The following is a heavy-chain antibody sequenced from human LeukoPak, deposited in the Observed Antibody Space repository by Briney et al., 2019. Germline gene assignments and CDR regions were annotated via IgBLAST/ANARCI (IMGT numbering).Heavy chain of an antibody. CDR1: GFNLRSFA. CDR2: TSGDGGTT. Sequence: GGSLRLSCAASGFNLRSFAIHWVRQAPGKGLEYVSATSGDGGTTFCASSLQGRCTISRDNSNQMVYLQLGGLKIEDMGLYYCARGDTRLGGAFDVWGQGTMVTVSA. D-gene: IGHD3-16*01. J-gene: IGHJ3*01. CDR3: ARGDTRLGGAFDV. V-gene: IGHV3-64*01.